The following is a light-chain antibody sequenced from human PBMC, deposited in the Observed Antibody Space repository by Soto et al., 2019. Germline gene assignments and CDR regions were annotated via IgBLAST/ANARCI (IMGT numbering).Light chain of an antibody. CDR1: SSDVGGYNY. Sequence: QSALTQPPSASGSPGQSVTISCTGTSSDVGGYNYVSWYRQYPGKAPELMIFEVTKRPSGVPDRLSGSKSGNTASLTVSGLQAEDEAHYYCSSYAGSNNFVVFGGGTKLTVL. V-gene: IGLV2-8*01. CDR2: EVT. CDR3: SSYAGSNNFVV. J-gene: IGLJ2*01.